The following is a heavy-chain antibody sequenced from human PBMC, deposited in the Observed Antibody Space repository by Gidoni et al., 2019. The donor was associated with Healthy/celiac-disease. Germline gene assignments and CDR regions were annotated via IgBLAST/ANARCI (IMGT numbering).Heavy chain of an antibody. D-gene: IGHD3-10*01. CDR1: GYTFTSYG. CDR2: ISAYNGNT. J-gene: IGHJ4*02. CDR3: ARDNAANLWFGEFQYDMGI. Sequence: QVQLVQSGAEVKKPGASVKVSCKASGYTFTSYGISWVRQAPGQGLEWMGWISAYNGNTNYAQKLQGRVTMTTDTSTSTAYMELRSLRSDDTAVYYCARDNAANLWFGEFQYDMGIWGQGTLVTVSS. V-gene: IGHV1-18*01.